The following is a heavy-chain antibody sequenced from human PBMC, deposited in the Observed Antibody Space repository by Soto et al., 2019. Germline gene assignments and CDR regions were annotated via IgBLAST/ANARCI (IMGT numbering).Heavy chain of an antibody. Sequence: GGSLRLSCAASGFSFDDYAMHWVRQVPGKGLEWVSGISWNSGKNGYADSVKGRFTVSRDNSKNTVWLQMNSLRAADSSVYYCAKDSVHNLYRTSSLGDCFGPWGQGTLVTVSS. CDR3: AKDSVHNLYRTSSLGDCFGP. J-gene: IGHJ5*02. CDR1: GFSFDDYA. D-gene: IGHD6-6*01. CDR2: ISWNSGKN. V-gene: IGHV3-9*01.